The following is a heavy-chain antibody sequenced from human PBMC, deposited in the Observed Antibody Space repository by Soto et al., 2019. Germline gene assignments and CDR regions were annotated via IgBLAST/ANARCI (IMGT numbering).Heavy chain of an antibody. V-gene: IGHV2-5*02. CDR2: IYWDDDK. CDR3: AHAGDYDLLTFDH. Sequence: ASGPTLVNPTQTLTLTCTFSAFSLSTNGVVVVWIRQPPGKPLEWLAVIYWDDDKRYSPSLKDRLAISKDTSSNQVVLTITNMDPGDTATYFCAHAGDYDLLTFDHWGPGTLVTVSS. CDR1: AFSLSTNGVV. D-gene: IGHD4-17*01. J-gene: IGHJ4*02.